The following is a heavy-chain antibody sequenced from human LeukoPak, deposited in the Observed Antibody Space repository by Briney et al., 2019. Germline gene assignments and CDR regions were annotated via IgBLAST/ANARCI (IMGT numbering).Heavy chain of an antibody. CDR2: MSPNSGNT. CDR1: GYTFTTYD. D-gene: IGHD6-13*01. CDR3: ATGRSGWLIDY. Sequence: VASMKVSCKASGYTFTTYDINWVRQATGQGLEWMGWMSPNSGNTGYAQNFQGRVTMTRNTSINTAYMELSSLRSEDTAVYYCATGRSGWLIDYWGRGTLVTVSS. J-gene: IGHJ4*02. V-gene: IGHV1-8*01.